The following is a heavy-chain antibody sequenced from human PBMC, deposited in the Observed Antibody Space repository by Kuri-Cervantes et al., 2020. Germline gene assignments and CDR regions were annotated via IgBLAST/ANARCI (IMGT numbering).Heavy chain of an antibody. J-gene: IGHJ2*01. Sequence: GESLKISCAASGFTFSSYAMSWVRQAPGKGLEWVSAISGGGGSTYYADSVKGRFTISRDNSKNTLYLQMNSLRAEDTAVYYCAKARGSMMAYDSSGYGYFDLWGRGTLVTVSS. CDR1: GFTFSSYA. CDR3: AKARGSMMAYDSSGYGYFDL. CDR2: ISGGGGST. D-gene: IGHD3-22*01. V-gene: IGHV3-23*01.